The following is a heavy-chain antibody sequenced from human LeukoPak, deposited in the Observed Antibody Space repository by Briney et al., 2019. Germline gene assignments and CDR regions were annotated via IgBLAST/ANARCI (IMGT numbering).Heavy chain of an antibody. Sequence: PGGSLRLPCAVSGFTLSNYGMHWVRQAPGKGLEWVAFIRHDGSNTNYADSVKGRFTISRDSSKNTLYLQMNSLRPEDTAVYYCARDQRQVYYYYYYMDVWGKGTTVTVSS. D-gene: IGHD2/OR15-2a*01. J-gene: IGHJ6*03. CDR1: GFTLSNYG. V-gene: IGHV3-30*02. CDR2: IRHDGSNT. CDR3: ARDQRQVYYYYYYMDV.